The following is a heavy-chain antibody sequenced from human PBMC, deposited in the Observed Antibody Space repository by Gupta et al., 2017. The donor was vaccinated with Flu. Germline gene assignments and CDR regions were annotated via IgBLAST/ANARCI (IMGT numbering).Heavy chain of an antibody. V-gene: IGHV1-2*02. J-gene: IGHJ5*02. CDR1: GYTFTDSY. Sequence: QVQLVQSGAELKKPGASVRVSCKASGYTFTDSYLHWVRQAPGQGLEWMGWISPGSGATTFAQNFQGRVTLTRDTSVNTAFMDLVGLTSDDTAVYFCAREARGRDLGAWGQGTLVTVSS. CDR3: AREARGRDLGA. CDR2: ISPGSGAT.